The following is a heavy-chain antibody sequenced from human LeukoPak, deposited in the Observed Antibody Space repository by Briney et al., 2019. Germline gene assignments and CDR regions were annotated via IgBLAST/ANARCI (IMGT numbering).Heavy chain of an antibody. D-gene: IGHD1-26*01. V-gene: IGHV3-33*01. J-gene: IGHJ3*02. CDR1: GFTFSSYG. Sequence: PGGSLRLSCAASGFTFSSYGMHWVRQAPGKGLEWVAVIWYDGSNKYYADSVKGRFTISRDNSKNTLYLQMNSLRAEDTAVYYCARDMSYLDAFDIWGQGTMVTVSS. CDR2: IWYDGSNK. CDR3: ARDMSYLDAFDI.